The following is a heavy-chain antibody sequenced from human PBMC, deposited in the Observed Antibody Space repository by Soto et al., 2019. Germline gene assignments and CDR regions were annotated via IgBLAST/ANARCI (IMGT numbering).Heavy chain of an antibody. CDR1: GFTVSSNY. V-gene: IGHV3-53*01. CDR2: IYSGGST. CDR3: ARDLGYYYGMDV. Sequence: GGSLRLSCAASGFTVSSNYMSWVRQAPGKGLEWVSVIYSGGSTYYADSVKGRFTISRDNSKNTLYLQMNSLRAEDTAVYYCARDLGYYYGMDVWGQGTTVTVSS. D-gene: IGHD3-16*01. J-gene: IGHJ6*02.